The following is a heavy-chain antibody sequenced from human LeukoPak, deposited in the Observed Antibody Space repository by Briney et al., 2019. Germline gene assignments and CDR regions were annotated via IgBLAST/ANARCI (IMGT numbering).Heavy chain of an antibody. V-gene: IGHV3-64D*06. D-gene: IGHD4-11*01. CDR2: ISSNGGST. CDR1: GFTFSSYA. CDR3: ARRLLRSMTNLDY. Sequence: PWGSLRLSCSASGFTFSSYAMHWVRQAPGKGLEYVSAISSNGGSTYYADSVKGRFTISRDNSKNTLYLQMSSLRAEDTAVYYCARRLLRSMTNLDYWGQGTLVTVSS. J-gene: IGHJ4*02.